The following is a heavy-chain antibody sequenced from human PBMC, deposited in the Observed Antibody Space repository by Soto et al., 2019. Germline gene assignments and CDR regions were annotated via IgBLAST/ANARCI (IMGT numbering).Heavy chain of an antibody. Sequence: SETLSLTCTVPGGSISSGGYYWSWIRQHPGKGLEWIGSIYYSGSTYYNPSLKSRVTISVDTSKNQFSLKLSSVTAADTAVYYCARRPFRMGIFDYWGQGTLVTVSS. CDR2: IYYSGST. CDR1: GGSISSGGYY. CDR3: ARRPFRMGIFDY. D-gene: IGHD7-27*01. J-gene: IGHJ4*02. V-gene: IGHV4-39*01.